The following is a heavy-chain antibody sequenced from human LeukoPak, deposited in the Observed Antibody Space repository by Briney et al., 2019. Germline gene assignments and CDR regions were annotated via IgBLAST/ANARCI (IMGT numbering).Heavy chain of an antibody. D-gene: IGHD4-17*01. Sequence: ASVNVSCKASGYPFTGYYMHWVRQAPGQGLEWMGWINPNSGGTNYAQKFQGRVTMTRDTSISTAYMELSRLRSDDTAVYYCARVRSGDYYYYYMDVWGKGTTVTVSS. V-gene: IGHV1-2*02. CDR2: INPNSGGT. J-gene: IGHJ6*03. CDR3: ARVRSGDYYYYYMDV. CDR1: GYPFTGYY.